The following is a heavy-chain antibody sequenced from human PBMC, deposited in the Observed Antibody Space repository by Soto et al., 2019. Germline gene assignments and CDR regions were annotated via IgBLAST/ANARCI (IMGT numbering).Heavy chain of an antibody. CDR3: AGDLVGAAGAP. J-gene: IGHJ5*02. CDR2: IYYSGST. V-gene: IGHV4-59*01. Sequence: SETLSLTCTVSGGSISSYYWSWIRQPPGKGLEWIGYIYYSGSTNYNPSLKSRVTISVDTSKNQFSLKLSSVTAADTAVYYCAGDLVGAAGAPWGQGTLVTVSS. CDR1: GGSISSYY. D-gene: IGHD1-26*01.